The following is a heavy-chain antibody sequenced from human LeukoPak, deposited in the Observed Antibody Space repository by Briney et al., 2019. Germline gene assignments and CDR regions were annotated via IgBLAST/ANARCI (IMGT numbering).Heavy chain of an antibody. V-gene: IGHV4-31*03. J-gene: IGHJ4*02. Sequence: SQTLSLICTVSGGSISSGGYYWSWIRQHPGKGLELIGYIYYSGSTYYNPSLKSRVTISVDTSKNQFSLKLSSVTAADTAVYYCARYGSSTSCYLDYWGQGTLVTVSS. D-gene: IGHD2-2*01. CDR1: GGSISSGGYY. CDR2: IYYSGST. CDR3: ARYGSSTSCYLDY.